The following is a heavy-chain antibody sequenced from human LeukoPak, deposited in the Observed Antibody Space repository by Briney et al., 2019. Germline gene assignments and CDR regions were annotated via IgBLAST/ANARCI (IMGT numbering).Heavy chain of an antibody. V-gene: IGHV3-23*01. Sequence: GGSLRLSCAASGFTFSSYGMSWVRQAPGKGLEWVSAISGSGGSTYYADSVKGRFTISRDNSKNTLYLQMNSLRAEDTAVYYCAKDRAGRYFDWSGLAAFDIWGQGTMVTVSS. J-gene: IGHJ3*02. CDR1: GFTFSSYG. D-gene: IGHD3-9*01. CDR2: ISGSGGST. CDR3: AKDRAGRYFDWSGLAAFDI.